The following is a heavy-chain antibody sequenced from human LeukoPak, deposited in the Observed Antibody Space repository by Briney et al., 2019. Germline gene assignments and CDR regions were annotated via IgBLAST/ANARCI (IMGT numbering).Heavy chain of an antibody. D-gene: IGHD5-12*01. V-gene: IGHV1-2*02. CDR2: INPNSGGT. J-gene: IGHJ6*03. Sequence: GASVKVSRKASGYTFTGYYMHWVRQAPGQGLEWMGWINPNSGGTNYAQKFQGRVTMTRDKSISTAYMELSRLRSDDTAVYYCARGATQNYYYYYMDVWGKGTTVTVSS. CDR3: ARGATQNYYYYYMDV. CDR1: GYTFTGYY.